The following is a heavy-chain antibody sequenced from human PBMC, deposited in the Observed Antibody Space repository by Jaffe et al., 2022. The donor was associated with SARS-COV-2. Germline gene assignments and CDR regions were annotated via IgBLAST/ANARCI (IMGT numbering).Heavy chain of an antibody. J-gene: IGHJ4*02. CDR2: ISWNSNNI. V-gene: IGHV3-9*01. CDR1: GFTFDDYA. CDR3: VKAGSTVTNSPAD. D-gene: IGHD4-17*01. Sequence: EVQLVESGGSMVQPGRSLRLSCAASGFTFDDYAMHWVRQVPGKGLEWVSYISWNSNNIAYADSVKGRFTISRDNAKNFLYLQINSLRPEDTAFYFCVKAGSTVTNSPADCGRGTLVSVSS.